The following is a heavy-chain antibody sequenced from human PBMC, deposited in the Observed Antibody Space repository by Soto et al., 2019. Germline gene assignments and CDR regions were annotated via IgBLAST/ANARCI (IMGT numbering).Heavy chain of an antibody. D-gene: IGHD3-22*01. CDR3: ANNPYYDTSGYLRY. CDR1: GYAFTTYY. V-gene: IGHV1-46*01. CDR2: INPSGGIT. J-gene: IGHJ4*02. Sequence: GASVKVSCKASGYAFTTYYMHWVRQAPGQGLEGMGMINPSGGITSYPQKFQVRVTMTRDTSTSTVYMELSSLRSEDTAVYYCANNPYYDTSGYLRYWGQGTLVTVSS.